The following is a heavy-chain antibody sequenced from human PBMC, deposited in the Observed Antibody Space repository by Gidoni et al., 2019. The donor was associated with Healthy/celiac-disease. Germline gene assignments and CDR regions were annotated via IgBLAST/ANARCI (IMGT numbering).Heavy chain of an antibody. J-gene: IGHJ4*02. CDR2: IIPIFGTA. V-gene: IGHV1-69*06. Sequence: QVRLVQSGAEVQKPGSSVKVSCTASGATFSSYAISWVRQAPGQGLEWTAGIIPIFGTANYAQKFQGRVTITADKSPSTAYMELSSLRSEDTAVYYCARGGVHSSGYQTTYLAYWGQGTLVTVSS. D-gene: IGHD3-22*01. CDR1: GATFSSYA. CDR3: ARGGVHSSGYQTTYLAY.